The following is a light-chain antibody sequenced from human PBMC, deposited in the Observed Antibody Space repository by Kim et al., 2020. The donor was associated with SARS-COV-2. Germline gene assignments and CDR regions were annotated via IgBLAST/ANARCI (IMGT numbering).Light chain of an antibody. CDR2: SDG. Sequence: SYEPTKPHSVSVDTAQMARIPCGRNNIRSKSVHWYQQRPDQDPVLVIYSDGNRPSGLPERFPGSNSGNTATLTIRRIEAGDEADYYCQVWDSSSEHWVFGGGTKVTVL. J-gene: IGLJ3*02. CDR1: NIRSKS. CDR3: QVWDSSSEHWV. V-gene: IGLV3-12*02.